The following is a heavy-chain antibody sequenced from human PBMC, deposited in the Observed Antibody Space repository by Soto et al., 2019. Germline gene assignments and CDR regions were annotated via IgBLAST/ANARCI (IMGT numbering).Heavy chain of an antibody. Sequence: EVQLLESGGGLVQPGGSLRLSCAASGFTFSNYAMTWVRQAPGKGLEWVSGISGSGSSIYYADSVKGRFTISRDNSKNTLNLQMNSLRAEDTAVYYGAKGGDSSSWKNWFDPWGQGTLVTVSS. D-gene: IGHD6-13*01. CDR3: AKGGDSSSWKNWFDP. CDR2: ISGSGSSI. V-gene: IGHV3-23*01. J-gene: IGHJ5*02. CDR1: GFTFSNYA.